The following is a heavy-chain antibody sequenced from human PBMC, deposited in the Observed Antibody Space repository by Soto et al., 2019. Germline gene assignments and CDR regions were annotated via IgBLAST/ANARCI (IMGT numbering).Heavy chain of an antibody. Sequence: QVLLVESGGGLVKPGGSLRLSCAASGFTFSDYYMAWIRQAPGKGLEWVSYISKISTSSNYGDSMKGRFTISRDNAKNSLYLQMDRLRAEDMDVYYCAGDNRGTFDDWGQGTLVTVSS. V-gene: IGHV3-11*05. D-gene: IGHD1-26*01. J-gene: IGHJ4*02. CDR2: ISKISTSS. CDR1: GFTFSDYY. CDR3: AGDNRGTFDD.